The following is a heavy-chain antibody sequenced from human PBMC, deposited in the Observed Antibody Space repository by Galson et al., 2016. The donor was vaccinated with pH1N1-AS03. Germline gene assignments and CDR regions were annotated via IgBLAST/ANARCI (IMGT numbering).Heavy chain of an antibody. CDR1: GYTFNNKW. V-gene: IGHV5-51*01. J-gene: IGHJ2*01. D-gene: IGHD1-1*01. CDR2: VHPGDSQT. Sequence: QSGAEVKKPGESLKISCKGSGYTFNNKWIAWVRQMPGKGLEWMGIVHPGDSQTKYSPSFQGRVSISVDKSINTAYLQWSSLRASDTAMYFCARHGANWNDFEPTRQGGDWYFDLWGRGTLVTVSS. CDR3: ARHGANWNDFEPTRQGGDWYFDL.